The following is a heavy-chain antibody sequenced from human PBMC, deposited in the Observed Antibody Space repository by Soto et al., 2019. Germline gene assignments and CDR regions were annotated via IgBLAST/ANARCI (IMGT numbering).Heavy chain of an antibody. D-gene: IGHD6-19*01. Sequence: QVQLQQWGAGLLKPSETLSLTCAVYGGSFSGYYWSWIRQPPGKGLEWIGEINHSGSTNYNPSLKSRVTISVDTSKNQFSLKLSSVTAADTAVYYCAIESSGWYYYWGQGTLVTVSS. V-gene: IGHV4-34*01. CDR3: AIESSGWYYY. CDR1: GGSFSGYY. CDR2: INHSGST. J-gene: IGHJ4*02.